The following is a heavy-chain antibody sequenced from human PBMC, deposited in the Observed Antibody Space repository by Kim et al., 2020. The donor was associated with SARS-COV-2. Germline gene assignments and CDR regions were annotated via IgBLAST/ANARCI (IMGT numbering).Heavy chain of an antibody. D-gene: IGHD2-15*01. J-gene: IGHJ4*02. CDR3: ARGYCSGGSCYLLDY. V-gene: IGHV4-34*01. Sequence: GSLSLTCAVYGGSFSGYYWSWIRQPPGKGLEWIGEINHSGSTNYNPSLKSRVTISVDTSKNQFSLKLSSVTAADTAVYYCARGYCSGGSCYLLDYWGQG. CDR2: INHSGST. CDR1: GGSFSGYY.